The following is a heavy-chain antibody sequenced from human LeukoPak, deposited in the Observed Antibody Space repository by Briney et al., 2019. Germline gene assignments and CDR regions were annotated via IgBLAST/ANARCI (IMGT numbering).Heavy chain of an antibody. CDR1: GITFRSYA. CDR2: ISGSGADT. J-gene: IGHJ4*02. V-gene: IGHV3-23*01. Sequence: GGSLRLSCAGITFRSYAMTWVRQAPGKGLEWVSGISGSGADTYYADSVRGRFTVSRDNSNSTLYLQMNSLRAEDTAVYYCVKDRVPNAIWWAQGTLVTVSS. CDR3: VKDRVPNAIW. D-gene: IGHD2-2*01.